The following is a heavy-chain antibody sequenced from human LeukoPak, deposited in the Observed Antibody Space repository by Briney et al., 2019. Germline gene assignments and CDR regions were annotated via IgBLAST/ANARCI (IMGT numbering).Heavy chain of an antibody. Sequence: ASVKVSCKASGYTFTSYYMHWVRQAPGQGLEWMGIINPSGGSTSYAQKFQGRVTMTRDTSISTAYMELSRLRSDDTAVYYCARDSGYCSSTSCHPDPAFDIWGQGTMVTVSS. CDR2: INPSGGST. D-gene: IGHD2-2*01. CDR3: ARDSGYCSSTSCHPDPAFDI. J-gene: IGHJ3*02. V-gene: IGHV1-46*01. CDR1: GYTFTSYY.